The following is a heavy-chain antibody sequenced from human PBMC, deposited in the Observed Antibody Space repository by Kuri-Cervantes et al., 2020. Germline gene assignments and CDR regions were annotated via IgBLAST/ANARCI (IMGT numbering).Heavy chain of an antibody. D-gene: IGHD2-2*01. Sequence: ASVKVSCKASGYTFTGYYMHWVRQAPGQGLEWMGWINPNSGGTNYAQKFQGRVTMTRDTSISTAYMELSRLRSDDTAVYYCARDHGVSVYQLLWAYYYYYYGMDVWGQGTTVTVSS. CDR1: GYTFTGYY. V-gene: IGHV1-2*02. J-gene: IGHJ6*02. CDR2: INPNSGGT. CDR3: ARDHGVSVYQLLWAYYYYYYGMDV.